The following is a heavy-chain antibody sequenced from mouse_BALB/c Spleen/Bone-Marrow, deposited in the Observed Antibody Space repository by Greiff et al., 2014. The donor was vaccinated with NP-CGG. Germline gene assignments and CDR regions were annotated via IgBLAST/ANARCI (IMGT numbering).Heavy chain of an antibody. Sequence: EVQRVESGGGLVQPGGSLKLSCAASGFTFSSYTMSWVRQTPEKRLEWVAYISNGGGSTYYPDTVKGRFTISRDNAKNILYLQRSSLKSGDTAMYYCARQFGLRWARDYWGQGTSVTVSS. J-gene: IGHJ4*01. CDR2: ISNGGGST. CDR3: ARQFGLRWARDY. V-gene: IGHV5-12-2*01. D-gene: IGHD3-1*01. CDR1: GFTFSSYT.